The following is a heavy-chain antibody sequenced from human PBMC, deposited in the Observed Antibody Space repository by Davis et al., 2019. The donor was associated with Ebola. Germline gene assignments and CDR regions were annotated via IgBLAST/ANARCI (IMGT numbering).Heavy chain of an antibody. CDR3: ARATSRYCSSTSCYGDVRWFDH. Sequence: MPSETLSLTCAVSGGSISSSTWWSWVRQSPGKGLEWLGEIYPSGNTNYNPSLKSRVTIAVDTSKNQFSLKLNSVTAADPAMYYCARATSRYCSSTSCYGDVRWFDHWGQGTLVTVSS. CDR2: IYPSGNT. V-gene: IGHV4-4*02. CDR1: GGSISSSTW. J-gene: IGHJ5*02. D-gene: IGHD2-2*01.